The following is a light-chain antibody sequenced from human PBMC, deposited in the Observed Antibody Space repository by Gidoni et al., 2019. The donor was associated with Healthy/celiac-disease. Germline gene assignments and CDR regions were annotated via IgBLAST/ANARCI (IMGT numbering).Light chain of an antibody. V-gene: IGKV1-39*01. CDR1: QSISSY. J-gene: IGKJ4*01. Sequence: DIQMTQSPSSLSASVGDRVTITCRASQSISSYLNWYQQKPGKAPKLLIYAASSLQSGVPSRFSGSGSGTDFTLTISILQPEDFATYDCQQSYSTPLTFGGETRVKIK. CDR2: AAS. CDR3: QQSYSTPLT.